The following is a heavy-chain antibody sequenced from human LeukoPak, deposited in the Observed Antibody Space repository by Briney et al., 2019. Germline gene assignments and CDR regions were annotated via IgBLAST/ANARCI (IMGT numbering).Heavy chain of an antibody. CDR2: ISYDGSNK. V-gene: IGHV3-30-3*01. D-gene: IGHD1-26*01. Sequence: GGSLGLSCAASGFTFSSYAMHWVRQAPGKGLEWVAVISYDGSNKYYADSVKGRFTISRDNSKNTLYLQMNSLRAEDTAVYYCARGSEWELLGGFDYWGQGTLVTVSS. CDR1: GFTFSSYA. CDR3: ARGSEWELLGGFDY. J-gene: IGHJ4*02.